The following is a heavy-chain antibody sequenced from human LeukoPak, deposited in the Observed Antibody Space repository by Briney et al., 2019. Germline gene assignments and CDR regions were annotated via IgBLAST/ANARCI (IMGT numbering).Heavy chain of an antibody. CDR1: GYSISSGYY. V-gene: IGHV4-38-2*02. J-gene: IGHJ6*03. CDR2: IYHSGST. Sequence: SSETLSLTCSVSGYSISSGYYWGWIRQPPGMGLEWIGNIYHSGSTYYNPSLKSRVTISLDTSKNQFSLKLSSVTAADTAVYYCARVLEEQQLVQSPLYYYYYMDVWGKGTTVTVSS. CDR3: ARVLEEQQLVQSPLYYYYYMDV. D-gene: IGHD6-13*01.